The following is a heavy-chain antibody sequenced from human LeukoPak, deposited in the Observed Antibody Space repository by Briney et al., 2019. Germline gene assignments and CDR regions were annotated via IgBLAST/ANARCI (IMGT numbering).Heavy chain of an antibody. V-gene: IGHV4-34*01. Sequence: PSETLSLTCAVYGGSFSGYYWSWIRQPPGKGLEWIGEINHSGSTNYNPSLKSRVTISVDTSKNQFSLKLSSVTAADTAVYYCARGRLLWFGELLLNWFDPRGQGTLVTVSS. J-gene: IGHJ5*02. D-gene: IGHD3-10*01. CDR1: GGSFSGYY. CDR2: INHSGST. CDR3: ARGRLLWFGELLLNWFDP.